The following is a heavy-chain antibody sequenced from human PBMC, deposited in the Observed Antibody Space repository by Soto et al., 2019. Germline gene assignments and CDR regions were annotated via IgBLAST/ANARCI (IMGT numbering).Heavy chain of an antibody. CDR3: ERELWPAAAGLDY. V-gene: IGHV1-69*01. CDR1: GGTFSSYA. J-gene: IGHJ4*02. CDR2: IIPIFGTA. Sequence: QVQLVQSGAEVKKPGSSVKVSCKASGGTFSSYAISWVRQAPGQGLEWMGGIIPIFGTANYAQKVQGRVTITADESTSAAYMELSSLRSEDTAVYYCERELWPAAAGLDYWGQGTLVTVSS. D-gene: IGHD6-13*01.